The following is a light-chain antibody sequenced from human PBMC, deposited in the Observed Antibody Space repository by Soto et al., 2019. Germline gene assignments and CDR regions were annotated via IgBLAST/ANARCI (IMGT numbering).Light chain of an antibody. CDR2: RNN. CDR1: SSNIGSNY. Sequence: QSVLTQPPSASGTPGQRVTISCSGSSSNIGSNYVYWYQQLPGTAPKLLIYRNNQRPSGVPDRFSGSKSGTSASLAISWLRSGDEADYYSAAWDDSLSGFYVFGTGPKVTVL. V-gene: IGLV1-47*01. J-gene: IGLJ1*01. CDR3: AAWDDSLSGFYV.